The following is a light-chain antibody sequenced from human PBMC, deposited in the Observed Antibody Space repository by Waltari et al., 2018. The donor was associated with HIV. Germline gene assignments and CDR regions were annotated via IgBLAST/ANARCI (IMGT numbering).Light chain of an antibody. CDR1: QSVSRSD. J-gene: IGKJ3*01. CDR3: QQYGSSPFT. Sequence: PGERATLSCRASQSVSRSDLAWYQQKPGQAPRLLIYGASSRATGIPDRFSGSGSGTDFTLTISRLEPEDFAVYYCQQYGSSPFTFGPGTKVDIK. CDR2: GAS. V-gene: IGKV3-20*01.